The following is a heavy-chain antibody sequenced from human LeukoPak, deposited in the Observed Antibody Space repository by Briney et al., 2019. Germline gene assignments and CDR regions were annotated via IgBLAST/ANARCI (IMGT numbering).Heavy chain of an antibody. CDR2: MNPNSGNT. Sequence: ASVRVSCTASGYTFTSYDITWVRQATGQGLEWMGWMNPNSGNTDYAQKFQSRVTMTRHTSISTDYMELSSLRSEDTAVDYCARGWTVAAKGYYYYYGMDVWGQGTTVTVSS. V-gene: IGHV1-8*01. CDR3: ARGWTVAAKGYYYYYGMDV. CDR1: GYTFTSYD. J-gene: IGHJ6*02. D-gene: IGHD2-15*01.